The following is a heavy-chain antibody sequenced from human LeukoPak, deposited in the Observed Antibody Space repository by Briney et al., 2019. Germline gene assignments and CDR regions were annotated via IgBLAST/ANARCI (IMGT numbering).Heavy chain of an antibody. CDR2: INPGDGGT. J-gene: IGHJ4*02. CDR1: GYSFARYY. V-gene: IGHV1-46*01. CDR3: ATFTTVSTGDY. D-gene: IGHD5/OR15-5a*01. Sequence: ASVKVSCKASGYSFARYYMHWVRQAPGQGLEWMGIINPGDGGTTYAQKFEGRLTLTRDTSTSTVYMELSSLRSEDTAIYYCATFTTVSTGDYWGQGSLVAVSS.